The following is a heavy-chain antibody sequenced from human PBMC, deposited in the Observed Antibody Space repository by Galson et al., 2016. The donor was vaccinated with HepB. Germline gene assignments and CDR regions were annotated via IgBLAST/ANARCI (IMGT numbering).Heavy chain of an antibody. D-gene: IGHD4-17*01. J-gene: IGHJ6*02. CDR1: GYTFIGYY. CDR2: ITPNSGGT. V-gene: IGHV1-2*04. Sequence: SVKVSCKASGYTFIGYYIHWVRQAPGLGLEWMGWITPNSGGTTYSQKFPGWVTMTRDPSISTAYMELSRLRSDDTAVYYCARDEYGTTSGMDVWGQGTTVTVSS. CDR3: ARDEYGTTSGMDV.